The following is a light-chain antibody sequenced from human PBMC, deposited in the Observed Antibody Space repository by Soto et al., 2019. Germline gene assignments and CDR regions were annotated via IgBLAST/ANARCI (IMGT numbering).Light chain of an antibody. CDR1: QSISSW. CDR2: DAS. Sequence: DIPMTQSPSTLSASVGDRVTITCRASQSISSWLAWYQQKPGKAPKLLIYDASSLESGVPSRFSGSGSGTEFTLAISRPQPDDFATFYCQQYNSYSPDSFGGGTKVEIK. CDR3: QQYNSYSPDS. J-gene: IGKJ4*01. V-gene: IGKV1-5*01.